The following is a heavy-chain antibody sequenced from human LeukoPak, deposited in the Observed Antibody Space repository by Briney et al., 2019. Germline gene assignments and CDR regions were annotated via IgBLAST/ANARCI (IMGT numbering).Heavy chain of an antibody. D-gene: IGHD6-19*01. CDR1: GFTFSSYG. J-gene: IGHJ6*02. V-gene: IGHV3-33*06. Sequence: GGSLRLSCAASGFTFSSYGMHWVRQAPGKGLEWVAVIWYDGSNKYYADSVKGRFTISRDNSKNTLYLQMNSLRAEDTAVYYCANLLDRYSSGWYMHYYYGMDVWGQGTTVTVSS. CDR3: ANLLDRYSSGWYMHYYYGMDV. CDR2: IWYDGSNK.